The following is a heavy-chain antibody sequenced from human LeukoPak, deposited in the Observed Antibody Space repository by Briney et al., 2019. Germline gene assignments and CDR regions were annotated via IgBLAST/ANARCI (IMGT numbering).Heavy chain of an antibody. CDR3: ARVLPSVTNWFDP. D-gene: IGHD4-17*01. V-gene: IGHV3-66*01. CDR1: GFTVSSNY. Sequence: GGSLRLSCAASGFTVSSNYMSWVRQAPGKGLEWVSVIYSDGSTYYADSVKGRFTISRDNSQNTLYLQMNRLRAEDTAVYYCARVLPSVTNWFDPWGRGTRVTVTS. CDR2: IYSDGST. J-gene: IGHJ5*02.